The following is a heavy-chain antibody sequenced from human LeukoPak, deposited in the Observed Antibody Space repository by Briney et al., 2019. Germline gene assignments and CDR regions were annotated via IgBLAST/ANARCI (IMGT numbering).Heavy chain of an antibody. Sequence: ASVKVSCKSSGYMFTSHGIHWLRQAPGQGLEWMGWISAQNGNTNYMQQFLGRVTMTRDTSASTAYMELRSLKSDDTAVYYCARESNGGYGFDYWGQGTPVTVAS. CDR1: GYMFTSHG. CDR2: ISAQNGNT. V-gene: IGHV1-18*01. J-gene: IGHJ4*02. CDR3: ARESNGGYGFDY. D-gene: IGHD5-12*01.